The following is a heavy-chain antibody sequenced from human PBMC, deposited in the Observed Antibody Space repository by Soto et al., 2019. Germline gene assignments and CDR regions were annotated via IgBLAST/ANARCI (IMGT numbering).Heavy chain of an antibody. J-gene: IGHJ1*01. CDR3: ARQVIAADGTGYFQH. CDR2: IHNTGNT. V-gene: IGHV4-39*01. Sequence: LSLTCTVSVGSISTISYYWGWIRQPPGKGLEYIGNIHNTGNTFYNASLKSRVTISVDASKSQFSLKLRSVTAADTAVYFCARQVIAADGTGYFQHWGQGAPVTVSS. D-gene: IGHD6-13*01. CDR1: VGSISTISYY.